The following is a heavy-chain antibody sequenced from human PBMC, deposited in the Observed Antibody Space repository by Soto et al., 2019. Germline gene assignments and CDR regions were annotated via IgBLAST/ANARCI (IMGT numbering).Heavy chain of an antibody. CDR1: GYTFTSYD. CDR3: AREYSSGWSKD. CDR2: MNPNSGNT. J-gene: IGHJ4*02. D-gene: IGHD6-19*01. V-gene: IGHV1-8*01. Sequence: QVQLVQSGAEVKKPGASVKVSCQASGYTFTSYDINWVRQATGQGLEWMGWMNPNSGNTGYAPKFQGRVTMTRNTSISTSYMELSSLRYEDTALYYCAREYSSGWSKDWGQGTLVTVSS.